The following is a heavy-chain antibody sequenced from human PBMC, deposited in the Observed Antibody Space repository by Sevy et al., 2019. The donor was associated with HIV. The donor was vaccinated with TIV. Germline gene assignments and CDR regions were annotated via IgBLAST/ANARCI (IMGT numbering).Heavy chain of an antibody. Sequence: GGSLRLSCAASGFTLSSYEMNWVRQAPGKGLEWVSNIISSGSSKYYADSVKGRFTISRDNAKNSLFLQMNSLRAEDTAVYYCARGPHHYYDSSAFFDYWGQGTLVTVSS. D-gene: IGHD3-22*01. CDR3: ARGPHHYYDSSAFFDY. CDR2: IISSGSSK. V-gene: IGHV3-48*03. CDR1: GFTLSSYE. J-gene: IGHJ4*02.